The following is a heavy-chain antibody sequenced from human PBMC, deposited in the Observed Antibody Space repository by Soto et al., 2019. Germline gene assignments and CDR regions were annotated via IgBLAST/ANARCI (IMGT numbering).Heavy chain of an antibody. J-gene: IGHJ3*02. CDR3: APHVSCSGGRCRYDAFAI. V-gene: IGHV3-23*01. Sequence: EVQVLESGGGLVQPGGSLRLSCEGSGFTVSSHAMTWIRQAPGKGPEWVSTITADGGTYYADSVKGRFAMSRDTSGRPLYLQMTSLGAEDTAAYYCAPHVSCSGGRCRYDAFAIRGQGTMVTVSS. CDR1: GFTVSSHA. D-gene: IGHD2-15*01. CDR2: ITADGGT.